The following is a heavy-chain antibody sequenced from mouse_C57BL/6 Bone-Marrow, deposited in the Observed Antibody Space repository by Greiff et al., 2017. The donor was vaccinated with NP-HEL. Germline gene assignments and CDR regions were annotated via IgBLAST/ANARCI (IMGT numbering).Heavy chain of an antibody. CDR1: GYTFTDYY. V-gene: IGHV1-76*01. CDR2: IYPGSGNT. CDR3: AREGRLRRLFDY. Sequence: QVQLQQSGAELVRPGASVKLSCKASGYTFTDYYINWVKQRPGQGLEWIARIYPGSGNTYYNEKFKGKATLTAEKSSSTAYMQLSSLTSEDSAVYFCAREGRLRRLFDYWGQGTTLTVSS. D-gene: IGHD2-2*01. J-gene: IGHJ2*01.